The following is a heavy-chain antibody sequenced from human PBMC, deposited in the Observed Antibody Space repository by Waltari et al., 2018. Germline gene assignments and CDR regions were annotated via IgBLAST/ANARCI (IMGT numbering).Heavy chain of an antibody. J-gene: IGHJ4*02. D-gene: IGHD3-3*01. CDR1: GYTFTGYY. CDR3: ARVGMTIFGVVITRFDY. Sequence: QVQLVQSGAEVKKPGASVKVSCKASGYTFTGYYMHWVRKAPGQGLEWMGWINPNSGGTNYAQKFQGRVTMTRDTSISTAYMELSRLRSDDTAVYYCARVGMTIFGVVITRFDYWGQGALVTVSS. CDR2: INPNSGGT. V-gene: IGHV1-2*02.